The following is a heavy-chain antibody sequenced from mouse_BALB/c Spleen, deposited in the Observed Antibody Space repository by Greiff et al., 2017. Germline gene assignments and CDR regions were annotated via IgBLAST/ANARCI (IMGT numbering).Heavy chain of an antibody. CDR2: ISSGGSYT. Sequence: EVQLQESGGGLVKPGGSLKLSCAASGFTFSSYAMSWVRQSPEKRLEWVAEISSGGSYTYYPDTVTGRFTISRDNAKNTLYLEMSSLRSEDTAMYYCAREYGSSYDYAMDYWGQGTSVTVSS. CDR1: GFTFSSYA. J-gene: IGHJ4*01. D-gene: IGHD1-1*01. V-gene: IGHV5-9-4*01. CDR3: AREYGSSYDYAMDY.